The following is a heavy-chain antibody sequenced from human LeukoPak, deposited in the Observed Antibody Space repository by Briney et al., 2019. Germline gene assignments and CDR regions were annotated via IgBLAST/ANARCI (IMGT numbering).Heavy chain of an antibody. CDR1: GYTFISYG. D-gene: IGHD1-26*01. CDR3: ARDLSASLPDY. V-gene: IGHV1-18*01. Sequence: GASVKVSCKASGYTFISYGISWVRQAPGQGLEWMGWISAYNGNTNYVQNLQGRVTMTTDTSTSTAYMELRSLTSDDTAVYYCARDLSASLPDYWGQGTLVTVSS. J-gene: IGHJ4*02. CDR2: ISAYNGNT.